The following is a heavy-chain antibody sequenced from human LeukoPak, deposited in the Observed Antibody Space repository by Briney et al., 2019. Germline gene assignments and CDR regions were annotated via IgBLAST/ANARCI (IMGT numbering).Heavy chain of an antibody. CDR3: ARATATDTVGYYYGMDV. J-gene: IGHJ6*02. CDR1: GYTFTSYD. Sequence: GASVKVSCKASGYTFTSYDISWVRQAPGQGLEWMGRISGYNGNTNYAQKLQGRVTMTTDSSTSTAYMELRSLRSDDTAVYYCARATATDTVGYYYGMDVWGQGTTVTVSS. V-gene: IGHV1-18*01. CDR2: ISGYNGNT. D-gene: IGHD4-23*01.